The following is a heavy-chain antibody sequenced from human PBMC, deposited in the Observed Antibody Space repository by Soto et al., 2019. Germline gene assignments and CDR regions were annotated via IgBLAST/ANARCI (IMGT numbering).Heavy chain of an antibody. Sequence: SETLSLTCTVSGASISGFYWSWIRKSAGKGLEWIGRIYATGTTDYNPSLKSRVMMSVDTSKKQFSLRLRSVTAADTAVYYCVRDGTKTLRDWFDPWGQGISVTSPQ. V-gene: IGHV4-4*07. J-gene: IGHJ5*02. CDR3: VRDGTKTLRDWFDP. CDR1: GASISGFY. CDR2: IYATGTT. D-gene: IGHD1-1*01.